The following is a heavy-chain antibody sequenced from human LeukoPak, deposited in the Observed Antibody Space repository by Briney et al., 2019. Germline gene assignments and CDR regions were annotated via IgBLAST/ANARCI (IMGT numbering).Heavy chain of an antibody. Sequence: LPGGSLRLSCAASGFTFISYWMSWVRQAPGKGLEWVAFIRYDGSNKYYADSVKGRLTISRDNSKNTLYLQMNSLRAEDTAVYYCAKVYHSGSLSPFDYWGQGTLVTVSS. D-gene: IGHD1-26*01. CDR1: GFTFISYW. CDR3: AKVYHSGSLSPFDY. V-gene: IGHV3-30*02. J-gene: IGHJ4*02. CDR2: IRYDGSNK.